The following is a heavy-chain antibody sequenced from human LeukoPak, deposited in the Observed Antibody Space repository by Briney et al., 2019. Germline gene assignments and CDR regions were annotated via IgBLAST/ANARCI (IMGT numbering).Heavy chain of an antibody. D-gene: IGHD5-24*01. CDR1: GGTFSSYA. J-gene: IGHJ4*02. V-gene: IGHV1-69*05. CDR3: ASSRDGYNSPFDY. Sequence: SVKVSCKASGGTFSSYAISWVRQAPGQGLEWMGGIIPIFGTANYAQKFQGRVTITTDESTSTAYMELSSLRSEDTAVYYCASSRDGYNSPFDYWGQGTLVTVSS. CDR2: IIPIFGTA.